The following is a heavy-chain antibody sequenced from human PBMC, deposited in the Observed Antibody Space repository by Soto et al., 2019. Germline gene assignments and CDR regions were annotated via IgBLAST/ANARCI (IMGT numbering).Heavy chain of an antibody. J-gene: IGHJ4*02. CDR3: ARGTSWDYPVWYFDY. CDR2: IYYSGST. Sequence: SETLSLICTVSGGSVSSGGYYWSWIRQHPGKGLEWIGYIYYSGSTYYNPSLKSRVTISVDTSKNQFSLKLSSVTAADTAVYYCARGTSWDYPVWYFDYWGQGTLVTVSS. CDR1: GGSVSSGGYY. D-gene: IGHD1-7*01. V-gene: IGHV4-31*03.